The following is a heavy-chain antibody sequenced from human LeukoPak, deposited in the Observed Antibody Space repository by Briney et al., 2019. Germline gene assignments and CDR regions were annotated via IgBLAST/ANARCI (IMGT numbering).Heavy chain of an antibody. D-gene: IGHD1/OR15-1a*01. V-gene: IGHV3-23*01. CDR3: AKDLLTGTSRARNFDY. J-gene: IGHJ4*02. CDR2: ISATGGYT. CDR1: GFTFTSYV. Sequence: GGSLRLSCAASGFTFTSYVMSWVRQAPGKGLEWVSTISATGGYTYYADSVKGRFTISGDNSKNTLYLQMNGLRAEDTAVYYCAKDLLTGTSRARNFDYWGQGTLITVSS.